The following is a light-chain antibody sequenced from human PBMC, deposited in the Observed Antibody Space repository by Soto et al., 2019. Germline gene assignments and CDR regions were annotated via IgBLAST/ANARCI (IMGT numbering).Light chain of an antibody. J-gene: IGKJ4*01. Sequence: DIQMTQSPSTLSASVGDRVTITCRASQSISTWLVWYQQKPGKAPKLLIYKASNLESGVPSRFRGSGSGTEFHLTISSLQPDDFATYLCQHYNSYPLSFAGGTKVEIK. CDR1: QSISTW. CDR2: KAS. V-gene: IGKV1-5*03. CDR3: QHYNSYPLS.